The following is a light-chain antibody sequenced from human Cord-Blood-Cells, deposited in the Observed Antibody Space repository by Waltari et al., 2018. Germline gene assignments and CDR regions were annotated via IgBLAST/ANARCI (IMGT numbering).Light chain of an antibody. CDR1: SLRSYY. V-gene: IGLV3-19*01. Sequence: VRITCQGDSLRSYYASWYQQKPGQAPVLVIYGKNNRPSGIPDRFSGSSSGNTASLTITGAQAEDEADYYCNSRDSSGNHVVFGGGTKLTVL. CDR3: NSRDSSGNHVV. CDR2: GKN. J-gene: IGLJ2*01.